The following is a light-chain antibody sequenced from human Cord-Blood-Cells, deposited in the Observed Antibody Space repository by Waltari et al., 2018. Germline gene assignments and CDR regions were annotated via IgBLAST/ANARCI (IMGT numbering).Light chain of an antibody. Sequence: EILFPHSPATLSLPPGESATLPCRASQSVSSYLTCYQQKPCQAPRLHIYDASNRATGIPARFSGSGSGTDFTRTISSLEPEDFAVYYCQQRSNWPLTFGGGTTVEIK. J-gene: IGKJ4*01. V-gene: IGKV3-11*01. CDR3: QQRSNWPLT. CDR1: QSVSSY. CDR2: DAS.